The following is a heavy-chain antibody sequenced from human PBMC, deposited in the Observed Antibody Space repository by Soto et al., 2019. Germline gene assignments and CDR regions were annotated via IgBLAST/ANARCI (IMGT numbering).Heavy chain of an antibody. CDR2: INSDGSTT. V-gene: IGHV3-74*01. J-gene: IGHJ4*02. CDR3: ARDSSPYYDFWSGFYTYFDY. D-gene: IGHD3-3*01. Sequence: SLRLSCVVSGFTFSSHWMHWVRQAPGKGLVWVSRINSDGSTTNYADSVKGRFTISRDNAKKTLYLQMNSLRADDTAVYYCARDSSPYYDFWSGFYTYFDYWGQGALVTVSS. CDR1: GFTFSSHW.